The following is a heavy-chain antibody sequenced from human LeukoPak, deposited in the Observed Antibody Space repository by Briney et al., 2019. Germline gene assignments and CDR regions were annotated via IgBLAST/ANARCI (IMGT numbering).Heavy chain of an antibody. J-gene: IGHJ3*02. D-gene: IGHD2-15*01. CDR3: ARDVGVAFDI. V-gene: IGHV4-39*07. CDR1: GGSISSSSYY. CDR2: IYYSGST. Sequence: SETLSLTCTVSGGSISSSSYYWGWIRQPPGKGLEWIGSIYYSGSTYYNPSLKSRVTISVDTSKNQFSLKLSSVTAADTAVYYCARDVGVAFDIWGQGTMVTVSS.